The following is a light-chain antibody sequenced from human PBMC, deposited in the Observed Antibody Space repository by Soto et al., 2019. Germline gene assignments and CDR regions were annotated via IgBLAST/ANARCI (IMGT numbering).Light chain of an antibody. CDR2: EVS. J-gene: IGLJ1*01. Sequence: QSALTQPASVSGSPGQSITISCTGTSSDVGGYNYVSWYQQHPAKVPKLMIYEVSNRPSGVVNRFSGSKSGNTASLTISGLQAEDEADYYCSSFTSSSTQVFGTGTKLTVL. V-gene: IGLV2-14*01. CDR1: SSDVGGYNY. CDR3: SSFTSSSTQV.